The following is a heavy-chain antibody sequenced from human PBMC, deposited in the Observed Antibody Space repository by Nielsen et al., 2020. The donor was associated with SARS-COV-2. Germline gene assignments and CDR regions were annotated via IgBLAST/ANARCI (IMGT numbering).Heavy chain of an antibody. V-gene: IGHV4-39*02. CDR1: GGSISGSTFY. Sequence: ETLSLTCTVSGGSISGSTFYWGWVRQPPGKGLEWIAAIYYTGSTYYTPSLKSRVTISVDTSKNQYSLKLSSVTAADTAVYYCAREDSSSCHDSWGQGTLVTVSS. J-gene: IGHJ4*02. D-gene: IGHD2-2*01. CDR3: AREDSSSCHDS. CDR2: IYYTGST.